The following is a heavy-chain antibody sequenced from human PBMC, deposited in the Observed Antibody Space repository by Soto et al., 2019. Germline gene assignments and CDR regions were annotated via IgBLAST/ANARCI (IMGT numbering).Heavy chain of an antibody. CDR3: ARPQLWFGELAWFDP. V-gene: IGHV1-8*01. CDR1: GYTFTSYD. Sequence: QVQLVQSGAEVKKPGASVKVSCKSSGYTFTSYDINWVRQATGQGLEWMGWMNPNSGNTGYAQKLQGRVNETRNTPLSTDYMELSSLRSEEPAVYYCARPQLWFGELAWFDPWGQGTLVTVSS. CDR2: MNPNSGNT. J-gene: IGHJ5*02. D-gene: IGHD3-10*01.